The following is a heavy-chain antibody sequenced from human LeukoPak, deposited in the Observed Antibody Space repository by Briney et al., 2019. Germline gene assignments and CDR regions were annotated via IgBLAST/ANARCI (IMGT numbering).Heavy chain of an antibody. CDR1: GFTFSSYW. Sequence: GGSLRLSCAASGFTFSSYWMNWVRQAPGKGLEWVSSISSSSSYIYYADSVKGRFTISRDNAKNSLYLQMNSLRAEDTAVYYCARGGRYYYDSSGYQPPDYWGQGTLVTVSS. CDR3: ARGGRYYYDSSGYQPPDY. V-gene: IGHV3-21*01. D-gene: IGHD3-22*01. CDR2: ISSSSSYI. J-gene: IGHJ4*02.